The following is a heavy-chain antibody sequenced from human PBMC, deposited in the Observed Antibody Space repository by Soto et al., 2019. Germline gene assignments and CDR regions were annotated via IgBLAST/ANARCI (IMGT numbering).Heavy chain of an antibody. CDR3: ARGTDYYPY. CDR1: GFTFSDYA. Sequence: PGGSLRLSCAASGFTFSDYAMNWIRQAPGRGLEWISYIGPRGSTVYYADSVKGRFTISRDNARKSLFLQMNILRVEDTAVYYCARGTDYYPYWGQGSLVTVSS. CDR2: IGPRGSTV. J-gene: IGHJ4*02. V-gene: IGHV3-11*01.